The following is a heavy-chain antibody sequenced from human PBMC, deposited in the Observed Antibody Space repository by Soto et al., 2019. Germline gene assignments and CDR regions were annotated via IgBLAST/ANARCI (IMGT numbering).Heavy chain of an antibody. CDR1: WVSFSTNISA. CDR2: TYYRSKWFN. V-gene: IGHV6-1*01. J-gene: IGHJ4*02. CDR3: ARGDQGFDY. Sequence: QTLSLTCAISWVSFSTNISACHWSKQSPSRGLEWLGRTYYRSKWFNNYALSVKSRITINPDTSKNQFSLQLNSVTPEDTAVYYCARGDQGFDYCGQGTLVTVYS. D-gene: IGHD3-16*01.